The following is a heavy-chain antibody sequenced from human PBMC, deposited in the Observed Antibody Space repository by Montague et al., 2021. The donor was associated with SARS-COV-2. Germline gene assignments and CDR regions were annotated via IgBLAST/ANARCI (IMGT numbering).Heavy chain of an antibody. J-gene: IGHJ4*02. CDR2: IYRSGYT. V-gene: IGHV4-39*02. CDR3: ARDIGGSTVTTGGFDY. D-gene: IGHD4-17*01. Sequence: SETLSLTCTVSSDSISISSSLSYWGGIRQPPGKGLEWIGSIYRSGYTFYSPSLKSRITMSVDTSKNQFSLELASVTAADTAVYYCARDIGGSTVTTGGFDYWGQGTLVTVSS. CDR1: SDSISISSSLSY.